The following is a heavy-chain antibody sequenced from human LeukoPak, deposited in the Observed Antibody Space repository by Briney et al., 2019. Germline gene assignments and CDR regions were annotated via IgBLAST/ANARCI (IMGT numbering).Heavy chain of an antibody. Sequence: ASVKVSCKASGYTFTGYYMHWVRQAPGQGLEWMGWINPNSGGTNYAQKFQGWVTMTRDTSISTAYMELSRLRSDDTAVYYCARDRAYCSSTSCYQYYDYGMDVWGKGTTVTVSS. CDR1: GYTFTGYY. D-gene: IGHD2-2*01. J-gene: IGHJ6*04. CDR2: INPNSGGT. V-gene: IGHV1-2*04. CDR3: ARDRAYCSSTSCYQYYDYGMDV.